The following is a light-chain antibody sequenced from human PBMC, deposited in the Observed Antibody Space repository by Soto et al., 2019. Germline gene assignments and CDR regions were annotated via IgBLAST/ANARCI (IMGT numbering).Light chain of an antibody. CDR3: QQYGSSPIT. J-gene: IGKJ5*01. CDR2: GAS. Sequence: EIVLTQSPGTLSLSPGERATLSCRASQSVSSSYLAWYQQKPGQAPRLLIHGASSRATGIPDRISGSGSGTDFTLTISRLEPEDFAVYYCQQYGSSPITFGQGTR. V-gene: IGKV3-20*01. CDR1: QSVSSSY.